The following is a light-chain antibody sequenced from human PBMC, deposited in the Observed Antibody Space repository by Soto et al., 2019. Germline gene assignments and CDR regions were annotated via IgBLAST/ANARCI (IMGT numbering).Light chain of an antibody. V-gene: IGKV3-11*01. J-gene: IGKJ4*01. Sequence: VLTQSPATLSLSQGERATLSCRASQSVTQYLAWYQQKPGQAPRLLIYDTSNRATGIPARFSGSGSGADFTLTNYSLESGDSGIYYCQQRYNWLTFXGGTKVDIK. CDR1: QSVTQY. CDR3: QQRYNWLT. CDR2: DTS.